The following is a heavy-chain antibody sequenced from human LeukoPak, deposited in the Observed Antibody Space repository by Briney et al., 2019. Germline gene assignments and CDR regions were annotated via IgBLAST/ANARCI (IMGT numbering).Heavy chain of an antibody. CDR2: INHSGST. Sequence: SETLSLTCAVYGGSFSGYYWSWIRQPPGKGLEWIGEINHSGSTNYNPSLKSRVTISVDTSKNQFSLKLSSVTAADTAVYYCARRRIVGATTDAFDIWGQGTMVTVSS. V-gene: IGHV4-34*01. CDR1: GGSFSGYY. D-gene: IGHD1-26*01. J-gene: IGHJ3*02. CDR3: ARRRIVGATTDAFDI.